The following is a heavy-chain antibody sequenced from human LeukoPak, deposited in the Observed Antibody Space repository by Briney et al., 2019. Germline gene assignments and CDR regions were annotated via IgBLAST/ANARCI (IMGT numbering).Heavy chain of an antibody. Sequence: SETLSLTCTVSGGSISSSSYYWGWIRQPPGKGLEWIGSIYYSGSTYYNPSLKSRVTISVDTSKNQFSLRVSSVTAADTAVYYCARVGDYLRGSYRYPNYFDYWGQGTLVTVSS. J-gene: IGHJ4*02. CDR3: ARVGDYLRGSYRYPNYFDY. CDR2: IYYSGST. CDR1: GGSISSSSYY. D-gene: IGHD3-16*02. V-gene: IGHV4-39*07.